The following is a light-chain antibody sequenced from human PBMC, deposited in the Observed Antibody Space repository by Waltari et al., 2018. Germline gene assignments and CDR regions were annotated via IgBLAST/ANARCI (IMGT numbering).Light chain of an antibody. CDR3: SSYTSSSILYV. CDR2: EVS. Sequence: QSALTQPASVSGSPGQSITISCTGTSSDVGGYNYVSWYQQHPGKAPKLMIYEVSNRPSGVSNRFSGSNAGNTASLTISGLQAEDEADYYCSSYTSSSILYVCGPGTKVTVL. V-gene: IGLV2-14*01. CDR1: SSDVGGYNY. J-gene: IGLJ1*01.